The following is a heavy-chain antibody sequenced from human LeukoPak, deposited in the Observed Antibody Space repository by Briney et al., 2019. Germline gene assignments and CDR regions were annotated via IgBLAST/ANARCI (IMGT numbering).Heavy chain of an antibody. Sequence: GASVKVSCMASGYTFSNYYMHWVRQAPGQGLEWMGIINPSGGSTSYTQKFQGRVTMTRDMSTSTVYMELSSLRSDDTAVYYCARSFGASQQYSSSWYYYYMDVWGKGTTVTVSS. D-gene: IGHD6-13*01. V-gene: IGHV1-46*01. CDR2: INPSGGST. J-gene: IGHJ6*03. CDR1: GYTFSNYY. CDR3: ARSFGASQQYSSSWYYYYMDV.